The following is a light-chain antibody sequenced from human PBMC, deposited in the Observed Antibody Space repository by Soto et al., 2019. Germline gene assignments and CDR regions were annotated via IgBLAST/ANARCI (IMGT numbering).Light chain of an antibody. CDR1: HDVSVS. J-gene: IGKJ2*01. CDR3: QQRASWPYT. Sequence: EIVFTQSPDTLSLSPGEGATLSCRASHDVSVSLVWYRQRPGQSPRLLIHDASNRATGISARFSGSGSGTDFTLTIGSLEPEESALYDCQQRASWPYTSGQGTKVDIK. V-gene: IGKV3-11*01. CDR2: DAS.